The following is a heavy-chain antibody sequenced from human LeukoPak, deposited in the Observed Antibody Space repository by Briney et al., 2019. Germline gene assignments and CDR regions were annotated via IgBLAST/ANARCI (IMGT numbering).Heavy chain of an antibody. CDR1: GYTFTGYY. Sequence: ASVKVSCKASGYTFTGYYMHWVRQAPGQGLEWMGWINPNSGGTNYAQKSQGRVTMTRDTSISTAYMELSRLRSDDTDVYYCARYDSSGYYDHDAFDIWGQGTMVTVSS. CDR2: INPNSGGT. CDR3: ARYDSSGYYDHDAFDI. J-gene: IGHJ3*02. D-gene: IGHD3-22*01. V-gene: IGHV1-2*02.